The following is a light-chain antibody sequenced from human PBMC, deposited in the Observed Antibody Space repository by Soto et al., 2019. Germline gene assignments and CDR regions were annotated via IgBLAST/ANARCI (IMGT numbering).Light chain of an antibody. CDR1: SSDVGDYNY. CDR3: SSYTSSSTRV. CDR2: EVS. Sequence: QSALTQPASVSGSPGQSITISCTGSSSDVGDYNYVSWYQQHPGKAPKLMIYEVSNQPSGVSNRFSGSKSGNTASLTISGLQAEDEADYYCSSYTSSSTRVFGTGTKLTVL. V-gene: IGLV2-14*01. J-gene: IGLJ1*01.